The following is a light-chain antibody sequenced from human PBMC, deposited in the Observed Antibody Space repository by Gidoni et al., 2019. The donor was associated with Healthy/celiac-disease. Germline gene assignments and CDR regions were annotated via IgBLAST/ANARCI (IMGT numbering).Light chain of an antibody. CDR1: SSDVGGYNY. V-gene: IGLV2-8*01. Sequence: QSAPTQPRSPSGSPGQSVTISFTGTSSDVGGYNYFYWYQQHPSKAPKLMIYEVSKQPSGVPDRFSGSKSGNSASLTVSGLQAEDEADYYCSSYAGSNNFGVFGTGTKVTVL. CDR3: SSYAGSNNFGV. J-gene: IGLJ1*01. CDR2: EVS.